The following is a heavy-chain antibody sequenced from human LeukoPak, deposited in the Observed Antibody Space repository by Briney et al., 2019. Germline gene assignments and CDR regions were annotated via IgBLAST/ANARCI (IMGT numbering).Heavy chain of an antibody. CDR3: AKGGWELLNRNGYFDY. CDR2: ISGSGGST. CDR1: GFTFSSYA. J-gene: IGHJ4*02. D-gene: IGHD1-26*01. V-gene: IGHV3-23*01. Sequence: GGSLRLSCAASGFTFSSYAMSWVRQAPGKGLEWVSAISGSGGSTYYADSVKGRFTISRDNSKSTLYLQMNSLRAEDTAVYYCAKGGWELLNRNGYFDYWGQGTLVTVSS.